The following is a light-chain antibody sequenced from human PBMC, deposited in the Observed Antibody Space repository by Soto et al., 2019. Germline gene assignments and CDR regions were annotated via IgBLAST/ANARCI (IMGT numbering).Light chain of an antibody. CDR3: QVWDSSSDHHWV. Sequence: SYELTQPPSVSVAPGKTARITCGGNNIGSKSVHWYQQKRGQAPVLVIYYDSDRPSGIPERFSGSNSGNTATLTISRVEAGDEADYYCQVWDSSSDHHWVFGGGTKLTVL. J-gene: IGLJ3*02. CDR1: NIGSKS. CDR2: YDS. V-gene: IGLV3-21*04.